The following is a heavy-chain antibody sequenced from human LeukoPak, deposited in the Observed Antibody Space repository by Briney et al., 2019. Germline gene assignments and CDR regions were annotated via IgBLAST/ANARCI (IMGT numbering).Heavy chain of an antibody. J-gene: IGHJ4*02. CDR1: GGSISSYY. Sequence: PSETLSLTCTVSGGSISSYYWGWIRQPPGKGLEWIGSIYYSGSTYYNPSLKSRVTISVDTSKNQFSLKLSSVTAADTAVYYCARTPDYSNYVDYWGQGTLVTVSS. D-gene: IGHD4-4*01. CDR3: ARTPDYSNYVDY. CDR2: IYYSGST. V-gene: IGHV4-39*01.